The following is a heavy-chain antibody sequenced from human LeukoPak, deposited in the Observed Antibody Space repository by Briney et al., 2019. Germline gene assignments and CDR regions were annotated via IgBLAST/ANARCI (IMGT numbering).Heavy chain of an antibody. Sequence: GGSLRLSCVASGFTFSDYDMSWIRQAPGKGLEWISYISSSGSTINYADSMKGRFTISRDNSKNTLYLQMNSLRAEDTAVYYCAKGQYGDYVDYWGQGTLVTVSS. CDR3: AKGQYGDYVDY. J-gene: IGHJ4*02. CDR2: ISSSGSTI. V-gene: IGHV3-11*01. CDR1: GFTFSDYD. D-gene: IGHD4-17*01.